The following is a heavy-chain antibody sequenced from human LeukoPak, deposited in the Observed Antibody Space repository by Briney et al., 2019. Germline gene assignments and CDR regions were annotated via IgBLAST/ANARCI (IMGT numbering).Heavy chain of an antibody. V-gene: IGHV5-51*01. CDR3: ARRLYCGGDCFDAFDI. J-gene: IGHJ3*02. D-gene: IGHD2-21*02. CDR1: GYSFTSYW. Sequence: GESLKISCKGSGYSFTSYWIGWVRQMPGKGLEWMGLIYPGDSDTRYGPPFQGQVTISADKSISTAYLQWSSLKASDTAMYYCARRLYCGGDCFDAFDIWGQGTMVTVSS. CDR2: IYPGDSDT.